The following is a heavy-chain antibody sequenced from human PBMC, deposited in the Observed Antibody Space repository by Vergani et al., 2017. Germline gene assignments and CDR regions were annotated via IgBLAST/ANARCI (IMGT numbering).Heavy chain of an antibody. CDR2: IRNKANDYTT. CDR1: GFTFSTYD. CDR3: VRVKGSNWNDHLYDI. V-gene: IGHV3-72*01. D-gene: IGHD1-1*01. J-gene: IGHJ3*02. Sequence: EVQLVESGGGLVQPGGSLRLSCEASGFTFSTYDMHWVRQAPGKGLEWVGRIRNKANDYTTQYAASVKGRFTISRDDSKSYLYLQMNSLQTEDTALYYCVRVKGSNWNDHLYDIWGQGTLVTVSS.